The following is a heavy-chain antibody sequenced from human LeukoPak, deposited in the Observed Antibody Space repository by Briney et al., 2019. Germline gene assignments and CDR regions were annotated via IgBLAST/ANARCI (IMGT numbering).Heavy chain of an antibody. J-gene: IGHJ4*02. CDR3: AREDTSLLWFGESLTRGGDFDY. V-gene: IGHV3-21*01. Sequence: GGSLRLSCAASGFTFSSYSMNWVRQAPGKGLEWVSSISSSSSYIYYADSVKGRFTISRDNAKNSLYLQMNSLRAEDTAVYYCAREDTSLLWFGESLTRGGDFDYWGQGTLVTVSS. CDR1: GFTFSSYS. D-gene: IGHD3-10*01. CDR2: ISSSSSYI.